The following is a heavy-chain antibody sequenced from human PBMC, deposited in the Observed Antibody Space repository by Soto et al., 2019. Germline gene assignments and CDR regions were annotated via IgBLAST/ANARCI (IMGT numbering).Heavy chain of an antibody. D-gene: IGHD1-1*01. J-gene: IGHJ3*02. CDR2: LYSSDGT. Sequence: DVQLEESGGGLIQPGGSLRLSCAASGFSFSGKNYLTWVRQAPGKGLEWVSALYSSDGTHYADSVKGRFSVSRDNSKNTFYLQLHSLRPEDTALYFCATWLQREHAFDIWGLGTMVTVSS. CDR3: ATWLQREHAFDI. CDR1: GFSFSGKNY. V-gene: IGHV3-53*01.